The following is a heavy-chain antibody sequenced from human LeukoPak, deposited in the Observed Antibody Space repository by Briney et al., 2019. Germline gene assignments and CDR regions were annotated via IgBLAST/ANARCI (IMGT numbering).Heavy chain of an antibody. CDR1: GYTFTSYG. J-gene: IGHJ3*02. CDR3: ARDHDYGVPNAFDI. V-gene: IGHV1-18*01. D-gene: IGHD4-17*01. CDR2: ISAYNGNT. Sequence: ASVKVSRMASGYTFTSYGISWVRQAPGQGLEWMGWISAYNGNTNYAQKLQGRVTMTTDTSTSTAYMELRSLRSDDTAVYYCARDHDYGVPNAFDIWGQGTMVTVSS.